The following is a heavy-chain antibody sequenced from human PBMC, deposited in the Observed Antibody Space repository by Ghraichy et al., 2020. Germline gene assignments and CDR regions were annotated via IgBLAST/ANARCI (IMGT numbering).Heavy chain of an antibody. V-gene: IGHV4-34*01. D-gene: IGHD3-10*01. CDR3: ARGHYGSGRYYIPNWFDP. Sequence: XETLSLTCAVYGGSFSGYYWSWIRQPPGKGLEWIGEINHSGSTNYNPSLKSRVTISVDTSKNQFSLKLSSVTAADTAVYYCARGHYGSGRYYIPNWFDPWGQXXXVTXSS. CDR2: INHSGST. CDR1: GGSFSGYY. J-gene: IGHJ5*02.